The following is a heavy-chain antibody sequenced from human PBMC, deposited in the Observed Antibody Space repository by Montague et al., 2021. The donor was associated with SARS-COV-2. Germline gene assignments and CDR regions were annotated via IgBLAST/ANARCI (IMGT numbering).Heavy chain of an antibody. CDR1: GGSIRSYY. CDR3: ARYGSYFEY. D-gene: IGHD1-26*01. Sequence: SETLSLTCTVSGGSIRSYYWSWIRQTPGKGLEWIGYTYYDGSTNYNPSLKSRVTMSVDSSKNQFSLRLSSVTAADTAVYYCARYGSYFEYWGQGTLVTVSS. V-gene: IGHV4-59*03. J-gene: IGHJ4*02. CDR2: TYYDGST.